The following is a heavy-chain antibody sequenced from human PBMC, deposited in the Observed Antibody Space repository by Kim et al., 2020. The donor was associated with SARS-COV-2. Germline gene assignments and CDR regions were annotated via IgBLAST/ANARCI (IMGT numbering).Heavy chain of an antibody. CDR2: IKSKTDGGTT. J-gene: IGHJ4*02. Sequence: GGSLRLSCAASGFTFSNACMSWVRQAPGKGLEWVGRIKSKTDGGTTDYAAPVKGRFTISRDDSKNTLYLQMNSLKTEDTAVYYCTTVRKSIAAAPGYWGQGTLVTVSS. CDR1: GFTFSNAC. CDR3: TTVRKSIAAAPGY. D-gene: IGHD6-13*01. V-gene: IGHV3-15*01.